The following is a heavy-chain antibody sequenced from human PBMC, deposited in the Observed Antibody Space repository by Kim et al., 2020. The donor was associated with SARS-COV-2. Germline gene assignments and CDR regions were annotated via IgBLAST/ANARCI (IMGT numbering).Heavy chain of an antibody. CDR3: ARVPHYDSSGYYFDY. CDR2: INSGGRIT. V-gene: IGHV3-74*01. CDR1: GFIFSYHW. J-gene: IGHJ4*01. D-gene: IGHD3-22*01. Sequence: GGSLRLSCAASGFIFSYHWLHWVRQAPGKGLVWVSRINSGGRITTYADSVKGRFTISRDNAKNTLYLEMNNLRVEDTAVYYCARVPHYDSSGYYFDYWG.